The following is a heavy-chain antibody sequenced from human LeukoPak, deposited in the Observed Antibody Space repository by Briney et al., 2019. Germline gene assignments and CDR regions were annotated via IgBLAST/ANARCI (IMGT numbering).Heavy chain of an antibody. D-gene: IGHD5-24*01. CDR3: ARRRLDGYNHDAFDI. V-gene: IGHV1-18*01. Sequence: GASVKVSCKASGYTFTSYGISWVRQAPGQGLEWMGWISAYSGDTNYAQKFQGRATMTTDTSTSTAYMELRSLSSDDTAVYYCARRRLDGYNHDAFDIWGQGTMVTVSS. CDR1: GYTFTSYG. CDR2: ISAYSGDT. J-gene: IGHJ3*02.